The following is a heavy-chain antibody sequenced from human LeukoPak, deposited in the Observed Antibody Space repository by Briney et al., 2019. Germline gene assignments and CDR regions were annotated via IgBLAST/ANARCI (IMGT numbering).Heavy chain of an antibody. Sequence: GGSLRFSCAASGFTFSSYAMSWVRQAAGKGPEWVSGIRGSGSSTYYADSVKGRFIISRDNSKNTLYLQMNSLRAEDTAVYYCAKGPTILYYYYMDVWGKGTTVTVSS. CDR3: AKGPTILYYYYMDV. CDR2: IRGSGSST. V-gene: IGHV3-23*01. D-gene: IGHD5-12*01. J-gene: IGHJ6*03. CDR1: GFTFSSYA.